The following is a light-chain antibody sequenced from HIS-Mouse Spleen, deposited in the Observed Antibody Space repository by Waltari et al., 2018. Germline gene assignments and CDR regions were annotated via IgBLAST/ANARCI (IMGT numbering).Light chain of an antibody. CDR3: QQRSNWPPLT. CDR1: QSVSSY. V-gene: IGKV3-11*01. J-gene: IGKJ4*01. Sequence: EIVLTQSPATLSLSPGERATLSCRASQSVSSYLAWYQQNPGQAPRLPIYDASNRATGIPARFSGSGSGTDFTLTISSLEPEDFAVYYCQQRSNWPPLTFGGGTKVEIK. CDR2: DAS.